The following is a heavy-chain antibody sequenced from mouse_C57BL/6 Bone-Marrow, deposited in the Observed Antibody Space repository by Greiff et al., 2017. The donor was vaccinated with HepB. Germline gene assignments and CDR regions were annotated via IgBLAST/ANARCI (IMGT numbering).Heavy chain of an antibody. D-gene: IGHD2-3*01. CDR1: GYTFTDYY. CDR2: INPYNGGT. J-gene: IGHJ4*01. CDR3: ARSLGWLRRAMDY. Sequence: EVQLQQSGPVLVKPGASVKMSCKASGYTFTDYYMNWVKQSHGKSLEWIGVINPYNGGTSYNQKFKGKATLTVDKSSSTAYMELNSLTSEDSAVYYCARSLGWLRRAMDYWGQGTSVTVSS. V-gene: IGHV1-19*01.